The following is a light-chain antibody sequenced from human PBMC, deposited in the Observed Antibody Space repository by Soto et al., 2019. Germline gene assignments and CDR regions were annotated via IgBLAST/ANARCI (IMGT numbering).Light chain of an antibody. CDR3: SSYTSSNFYV. CDR1: SSDVDGYNY. CDR2: EVS. Sequence: QSALTQPASVSGSPGQSITISCTGTSSDVDGYNYVSWYQQHPGKAPKLMIYEVSNRPSGVSNRFSGSKSGNTASLTISGLQAEDEADYYCSSYTSSNFYVFGTGTKSPS. V-gene: IGLV2-14*01. J-gene: IGLJ1*01.